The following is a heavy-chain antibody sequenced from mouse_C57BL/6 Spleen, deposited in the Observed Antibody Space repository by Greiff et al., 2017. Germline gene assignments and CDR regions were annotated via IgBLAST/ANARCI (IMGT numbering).Heavy chain of an antibody. CDR1: GYTFTSYW. J-gene: IGHJ4*01. V-gene: IGHV1-74*01. Sequence: VQLQQPGAELVKPGASVKVSCKASGYTFTSYWMHWVKQRPGQGLEWIGRLHPSASDTNYNQKFKGQATLTVDKSSSTAYMQLSSLTSEDSAVYYCARDSSYAMDYWGQGTSVTGSS. CDR2: LHPSASDT. CDR3: ARDSSYAMDY.